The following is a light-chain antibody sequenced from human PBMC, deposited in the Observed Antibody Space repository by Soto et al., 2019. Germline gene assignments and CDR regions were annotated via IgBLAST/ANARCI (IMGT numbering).Light chain of an antibody. Sequence: QSVLTQPASVSGSPGQTITISCTGTSSDVGGYNFVSWYQHHPGKAPKLIIYDVTNRPSGISNRFSGSKSGNTASLTISGLQAEDEAYWYCPSYTCSITYDFATWSKVTV. J-gene: IGLJ1*01. CDR1: SSDVGGYNF. V-gene: IGLV2-14*03. CDR3: PSYTCSITYD. CDR2: DVT.